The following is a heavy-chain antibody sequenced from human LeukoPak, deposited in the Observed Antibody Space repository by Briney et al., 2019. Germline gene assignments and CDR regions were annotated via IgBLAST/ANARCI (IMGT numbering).Heavy chain of an antibody. J-gene: IGHJ4*02. CDR2: ISSSSSYI. CDR3: ARAGELLLGVDY. D-gene: IGHD1-26*01. Sequence: GGSLRLSCAASGFTFSSYSMNWVRQAPGKGLEWVSSISSSSSYIYYADSVKGRFTISRDNAKNSLYLQMNSLRAEDTAVYHCARAGELLLGVDYWGQGTLVTVSS. V-gene: IGHV3-21*01. CDR1: GFTFSSYS.